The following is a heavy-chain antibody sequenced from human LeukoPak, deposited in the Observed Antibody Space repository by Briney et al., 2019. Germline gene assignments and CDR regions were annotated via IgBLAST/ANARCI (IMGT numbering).Heavy chain of an antibody. CDR3: AKDRGDKEWCYFDY. Sequence: PCRSLRLSCAASGFTFSSYGMHWVSQDPGNGLEWVAVISYDGSNNYHADSVKGRFTISRDNSKNTLYLQMNSLRAEDTAVYYCAKDRGDKEWCYFDYWGQGTLVTVSS. CDR2: ISYDGSNN. V-gene: IGHV3-30*18. CDR1: GFTFSSYG. J-gene: IGHJ4*02. D-gene: IGHD2-8*01.